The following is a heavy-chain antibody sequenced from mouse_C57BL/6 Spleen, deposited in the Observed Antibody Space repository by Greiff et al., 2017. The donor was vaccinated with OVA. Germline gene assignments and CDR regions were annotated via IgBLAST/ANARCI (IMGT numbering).Heavy chain of an antibody. J-gene: IGHJ4*01. D-gene: IGHD2-5*01. CDR1: GYTFTDYE. CDR3: TSSRYSNYGYYAMDY. CDR2: IDPETGGT. Sequence: QVQLQQSGAELVRPGASVTLSCKASGYTFTDYEMHWVKQTPVHGLEWIGAIDPETGGTAYNQKFKGKAILTADKSSSTAYMELRSLTSEDSAVYYCTSSRYSNYGYYAMDYWGQGTSVTVSS. V-gene: IGHV1-15*01.